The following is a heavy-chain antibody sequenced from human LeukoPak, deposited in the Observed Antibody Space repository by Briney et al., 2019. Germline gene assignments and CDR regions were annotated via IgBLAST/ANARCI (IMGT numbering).Heavy chain of an antibody. CDR3: ARDQRVIEEAKDRSDY. D-gene: IGHD2-21*01. Sequence: ASVKVSCKVSGYTLTELSMHWVRQAPGKGLEWMGGFDPEDGETIYAQKFQGRVTMTEDTSTDTAYMELSSLRSEDTAVYYCARDQRVIEEAKDRSDYWGQGTLVTVSS. CDR1: GYTLTELS. J-gene: IGHJ4*02. V-gene: IGHV1-24*01. CDR2: FDPEDGET.